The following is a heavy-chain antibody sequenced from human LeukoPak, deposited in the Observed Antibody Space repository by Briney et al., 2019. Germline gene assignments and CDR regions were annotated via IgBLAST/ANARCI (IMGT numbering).Heavy chain of an antibody. CDR3: ARGGGYGDYHMTFDY. CDR2: IYTSGST. J-gene: IGHJ4*02. CDR1: GGSISSYY. D-gene: IGHD4-17*01. Sequence: PSETLPLTCAVSGGSISSYYWSWIRQPAGKGLEWIGRIYTSGSTNYNPSLKSRVTMSVDTSKNQFSLKLSSVTAADTAVYYCARGGGYGDYHMTFDYWGQGTLVTVSS. V-gene: IGHV4-4*07.